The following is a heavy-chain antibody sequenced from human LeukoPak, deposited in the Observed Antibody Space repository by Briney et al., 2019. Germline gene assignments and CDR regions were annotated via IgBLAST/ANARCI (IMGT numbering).Heavy chain of an antibody. D-gene: IGHD3-10*01. CDR1: GLTFSDYY. Sequence: GGSLRLSCAVSGLTFSDYYMSWIRQAPGKELEWVSYISSSSSRTNYADSVKGRFTISRENAKDPLYLQMSRLRAEATAVYYCEKVEVRGDNLFDPWGQGTLVTVSS. CDR2: ISSSSSRT. J-gene: IGHJ5*02. V-gene: IGHV3-11*06. CDR3: EKVEVRGDNLFDP.